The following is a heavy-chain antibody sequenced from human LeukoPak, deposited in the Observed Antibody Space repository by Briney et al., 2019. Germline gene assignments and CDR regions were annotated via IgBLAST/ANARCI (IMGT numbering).Heavy chain of an antibody. CDR1: GGSLSSYS. Sequence: PSETLSLTCTVSGGSLSSYSWSWIRQPPGKGPEWIGYISYSGSTNYNPSLKSRVTIPVDTSKTQFSLKLSSVTAADTAVYYCARVLTTVTTEHYFDYWGQGTLVTVSS. J-gene: IGHJ4*02. CDR3: ARVLTTVTTEHYFDY. V-gene: IGHV4-59*01. CDR2: ISYSGST. D-gene: IGHD4-17*01.